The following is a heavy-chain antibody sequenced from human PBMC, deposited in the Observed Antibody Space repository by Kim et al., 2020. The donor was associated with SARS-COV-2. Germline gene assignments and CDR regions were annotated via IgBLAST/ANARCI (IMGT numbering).Heavy chain of an antibody. J-gene: IGHJ1*01. CDR1: GGTFSSYA. CDR2: IIPIFGTA. D-gene: IGHD6-13*01. CDR3: ARDLNELYSSSWYGTTPEGAEYFQH. Sequence: SVKVSCKASGGTFSSYAISWVRQAPGQGLEWMGGIIPIFGTANYAQKFQGRVTITADESTSTAYMELSSLRSEDTAVYYCARDLNELYSSSWYGTTPEGAEYFQHWGQGTLVTVSS. V-gene: IGHV1-69*13.